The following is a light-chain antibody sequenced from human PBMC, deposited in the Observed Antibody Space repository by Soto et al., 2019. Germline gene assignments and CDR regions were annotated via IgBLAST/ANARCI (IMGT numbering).Light chain of an antibody. CDR1: SSDVGGYNY. V-gene: IGLV2-14*01. CDR2: DVS. CDR3: SSYTSSSRTVV. Sequence: QSALTQPASVSGSPGQSITISCTGTSSDVGGYNYVSWYQQHPGKAPNLMIYDVSNRPSGVSNRFSGSKSGNTASLTISGLQAEDGADYYCSSYTSSSRTVVFGGGTKLTVL. J-gene: IGLJ2*01.